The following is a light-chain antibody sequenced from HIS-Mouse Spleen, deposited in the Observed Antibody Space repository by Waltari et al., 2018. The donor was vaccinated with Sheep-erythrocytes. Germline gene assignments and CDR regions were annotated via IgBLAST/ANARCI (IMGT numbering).Light chain of an antibody. CDR3: CSYAGSYNHV. V-gene: IGLV2-11*01. CDR1: TSDAGGYNY. Sequence: QSALTQPRSVSGSPGQSVTISCTGTTSDAGGYNYASVYQQHPGKAPKLMIYDVSKRPSGVPDRFSGSKSGNTASLTISGLQAEDEADYYCCSYAGSYNHVFATGTKVTVL. CDR2: DVS. J-gene: IGLJ1*01.